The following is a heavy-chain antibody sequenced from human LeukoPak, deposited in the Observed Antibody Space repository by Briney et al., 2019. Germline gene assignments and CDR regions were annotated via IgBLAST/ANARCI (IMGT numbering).Heavy chain of an antibody. CDR1: GFTFSSYS. V-gene: IGHV3-21*01. J-gene: IGHJ4*02. CDR2: ISSSSSYI. D-gene: IGHD3-10*01. Sequence: GGSLRLSCAASGFTFSSYSMNWVRQAPGKGLEWVSSISSSSSYIYYADSVKGRFTISRDNAKNSLYLQMNSLRAEDTAVYYCNYNAWPPTQYYFDYWGQGTLVTVSS. CDR3: NYNAWPPTQYYFDY.